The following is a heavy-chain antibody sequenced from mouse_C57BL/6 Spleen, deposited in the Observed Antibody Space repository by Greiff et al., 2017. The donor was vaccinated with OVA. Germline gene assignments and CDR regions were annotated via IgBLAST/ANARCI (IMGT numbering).Heavy chain of an antibody. CDR3: ARVYYYGSSYVYAMDY. Sequence: DVMLVESGGGLVKPGGSLKLSCAASGFTFSDYGMHWVRQAPEKGLEWVAYISSGSSTIYYADTVKGRFTISRDNAKNTLFLQMTSLRSEDTAMYYCARVYYYGSSYVYAMDYWGQGTSVTVSS. CDR1: GFTFSDYG. V-gene: IGHV5-17*01. J-gene: IGHJ4*01. D-gene: IGHD1-1*01. CDR2: ISSGSSTI.